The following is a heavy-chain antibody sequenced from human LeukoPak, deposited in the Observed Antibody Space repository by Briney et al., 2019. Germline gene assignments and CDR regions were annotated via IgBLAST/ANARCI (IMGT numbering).Heavy chain of an antibody. CDR3: AELGITMIGAV. V-gene: IGHV3-48*03. CDR1: GFTFSSYE. D-gene: IGHD3-10*02. J-gene: IGHJ6*04. Sequence: GSLRLSCAASGFTFSSYEMNWVRQAPGKGLEWVSYISSSGSTIYYADSVKGRFTISRDNAKNSLYLQMNSLRAEDTAVYYCAELGITMIGAVWGKGTTVSIPS. CDR2: ISSSGSTI.